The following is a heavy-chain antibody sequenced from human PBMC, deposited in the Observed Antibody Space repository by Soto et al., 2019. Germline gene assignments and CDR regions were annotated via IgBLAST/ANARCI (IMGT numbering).Heavy chain of an antibody. J-gene: IGHJ4*02. CDR1: GFTFSSYE. D-gene: IGHD5-18*01. Sequence: GGSLRLSCVASGFTFSSYEMNWVRQAPGKGLEWVSYISSSGSTIYYADSVKGRFTISRDNAKNSLYLQMNSLRAEDTAVYYCAREGKIQLWLLFDYWGQGTLVTVSS. V-gene: IGHV3-48*03. CDR2: ISSSGSTI. CDR3: AREGKIQLWLLFDY.